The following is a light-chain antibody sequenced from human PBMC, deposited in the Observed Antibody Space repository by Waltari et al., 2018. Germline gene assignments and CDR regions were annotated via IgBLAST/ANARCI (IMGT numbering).Light chain of an antibody. CDR1: NSNIGAFQ. J-gene: IGLJ1*01. CDR3: QSYDNILHGCV. V-gene: IGLV1-40*02. CDR2: GST. Sequence: QSVLTQPPSVSGAPGQSVTISCSGTNSNIGAFQVHWYQTSPGAAPKFLIYGSTNRPAGVPDRFSGSKSDTSASLVITGRQVEDEGDFYCQSYDNILHGCVFGTGTKVIV.